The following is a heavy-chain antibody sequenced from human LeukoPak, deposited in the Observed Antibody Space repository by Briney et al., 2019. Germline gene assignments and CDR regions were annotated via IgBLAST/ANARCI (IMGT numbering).Heavy chain of an antibody. CDR3: ARAAGYCGGDCYSADY. J-gene: IGHJ4*02. V-gene: IGHV1-2*06. Sequence: ASVTVSCKASGYAFTGYYMHWVRQAPGQGLEWMGRINPNSGGTNYAQKFQGRVTMTRDTSISTAYMELSRLRSDDTAVYYCARAAGYCGGDCYSADYWGQGTLVTVSS. D-gene: IGHD2-21*02. CDR2: INPNSGGT. CDR1: GYAFTGYY.